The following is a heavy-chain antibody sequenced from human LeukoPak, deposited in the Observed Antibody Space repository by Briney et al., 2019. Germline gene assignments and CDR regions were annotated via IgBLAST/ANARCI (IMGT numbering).Heavy chain of an antibody. V-gene: IGHV4-61*08. D-gene: IGHD4-17*01. J-gene: IGHJ4*02. Sequence: SETLSLTCTVSGGSVTSGGYYWSWIRQPPGKGLESIGYIYYSGTTNYNPSLKSRVTISVDTSKNQFSLRLSSVTAADTAVYYCARRRPNYGDYDYWGQGTLVTVSS. CDR1: GGSVTSGGYY. CDR3: ARRRPNYGDYDY. CDR2: IYYSGTT.